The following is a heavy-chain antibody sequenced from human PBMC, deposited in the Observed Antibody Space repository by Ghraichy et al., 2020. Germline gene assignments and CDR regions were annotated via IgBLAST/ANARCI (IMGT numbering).Heavy chain of an antibody. Sequence: SETLSLTCTVSGGSISSSYWSWIRQPPGKGLEWVGYIYTSGSTNYNPSLESRVIISADTSKNQFSLKLSSVTAADTAVYYCARHRRRGGDAGFDFWGQGALVTVSS. D-gene: IGHD3-16*01. CDR3: ARHRRRGGDAGFDF. J-gene: IGHJ4*02. CDR2: IYTSGST. V-gene: IGHV4-4*09. CDR1: GGSISSSY.